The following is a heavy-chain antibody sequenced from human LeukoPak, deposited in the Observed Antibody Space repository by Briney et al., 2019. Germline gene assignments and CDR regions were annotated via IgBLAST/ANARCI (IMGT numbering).Heavy chain of an antibody. V-gene: IGHV3-48*01. Sequence: GGSLRLSCVASGFTFSSYSMHWVRQAPGKGLEWVSYISSSSSTIYYADSVKGRFTISRDNAKNSLYLQMNCLRAEDTAVYYCARDGGCSSTSCYSRFNWFDPWGQGTLVTVSS. CDR1: GFTFSSYS. CDR2: ISSSSSTI. CDR3: ARDGGCSSTSCYSRFNWFDP. J-gene: IGHJ5*02. D-gene: IGHD2-2*01.